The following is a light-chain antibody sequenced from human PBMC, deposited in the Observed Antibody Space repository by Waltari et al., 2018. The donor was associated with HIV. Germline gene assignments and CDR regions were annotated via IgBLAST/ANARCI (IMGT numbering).Light chain of an antibody. V-gene: IGLV2-18*02. CDR2: GVS. CDR3: SSYRSSITLL. J-gene: IGLJ3*02. Sequence: QSALTQPPSVSGSPGQSVTISCIGTSSEIGSFDHVSWFQQPPGSAPKLLIFGVSNRPSGVPDRFSGSKSGNTASLTISGLQAEDEADYYCSSYRSSITLLFGGGTKLTVL. CDR1: SSEIGSFDH.